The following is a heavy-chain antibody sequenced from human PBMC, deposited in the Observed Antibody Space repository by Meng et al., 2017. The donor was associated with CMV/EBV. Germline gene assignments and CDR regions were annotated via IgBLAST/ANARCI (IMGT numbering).Heavy chain of an antibody. D-gene: IGHD3-22*01. CDR2: INPNSGGT. CDR1: GYTFTGYY. J-gene: IGHJ4*02. CDR3: ATETQYYDSSGYPLR. Sequence: ASVKVSCKASGYTFTGYYMHWVRQAPGQGLEWMGWINPNSGGTNYAQKFQGRVTMTRDTSISTAYMGLSRLRSDDTAVYYCATETQYYDSSGYPLRWGQGTLVTVSS. V-gene: IGHV1-2*02.